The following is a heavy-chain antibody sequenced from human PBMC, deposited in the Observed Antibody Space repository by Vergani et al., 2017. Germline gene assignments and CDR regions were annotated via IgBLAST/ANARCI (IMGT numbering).Heavy chain of an antibody. CDR2: IYYSGST. CDR3: ARAHYGFWSGQKNWFDP. J-gene: IGHJ5*02. D-gene: IGHD3-3*01. V-gene: IGHV4-59*01. Sequence: QVQLQESGPGLVKPSETLSLTCTVSGGSISSYYWSWIRQPPGKGLEWIGYIYYSGSTNYNPSLKSRVTISVDTSKNQFSLKLSSVTAADTAVYYCARAHYGFWSGQKNWFDPWGQGTLVTVSS. CDR1: GGSISSYY.